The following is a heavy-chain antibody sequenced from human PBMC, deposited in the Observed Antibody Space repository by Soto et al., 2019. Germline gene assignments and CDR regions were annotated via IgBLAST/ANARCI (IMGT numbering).Heavy chain of an antibody. Sequence: GESLKISCRTSGYRFTSYWIAWVRQMPGKGLECMGIIFPSDSDTRYSPSFQGQVTISADRSTSNVFLQWASLKASDTAVYFCTRTDKTDYFNRFDPSGQETMVKISS. J-gene: IGHJ5*02. CDR2: IFPSDSDT. CDR3: TRTDKTDYFNRFDP. D-gene: IGHD3-16*01. CDR1: GYRFTSYW. V-gene: IGHV5-51*01.